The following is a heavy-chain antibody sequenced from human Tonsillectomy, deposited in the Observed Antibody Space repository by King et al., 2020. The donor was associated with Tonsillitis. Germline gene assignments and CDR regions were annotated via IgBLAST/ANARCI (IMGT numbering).Heavy chain of an antibody. D-gene: IGHD6-25*01. V-gene: IGHV2-5*02. CDR3: AHERRGEYWFDP. CDR2: IYWDDDK. CDR1: GFSLNSSGVG. J-gene: IGHJ5*02. Sequence: ITLKESGPTLVKPTQTLTLTCTFSGFSLNSSGVGVGWIRQPPGEALEWLALIYWDDDKRYSPSLKSRLTITKDASNRQVVLTMTNMNPVDTATYYCAHERRGEYWFDPWGQGTLVTVSS.